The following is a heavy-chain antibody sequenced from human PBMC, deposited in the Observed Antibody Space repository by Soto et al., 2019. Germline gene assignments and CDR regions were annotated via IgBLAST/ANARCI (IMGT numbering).Heavy chain of an antibody. D-gene: IGHD3-16*01. V-gene: IGHV4-59*01. J-gene: IGHJ5*02. CDR3: ARGSRDDYIWGSSFVDWFDP. CDR2: IYYSGST. CDR1: GGSISSYY. Sequence: SETLSLTCTVSGGSISSYYWSWIRQPPGKGLEWIGYIYYSGSTNYNPSLKSRVTISVDTSKNQFSLKLSSVTAADTAVYYCARGSRDDYIWGSSFVDWFDPWAREPWSPSPQ.